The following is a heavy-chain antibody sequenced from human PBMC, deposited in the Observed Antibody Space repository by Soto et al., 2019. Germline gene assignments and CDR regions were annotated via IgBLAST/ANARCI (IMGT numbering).Heavy chain of an antibody. Sequence: QVQLVESGGGLVKPGGSLRLSCAASGFTFSDYYMSWIRQAPGKGLEWVSYISSSSSYTNYADSVKGRFTISRDNAKNPLYLQMNSLRAEDTAVYYCARAKGSYYFDYWGQGTLVTVSS. J-gene: IGHJ4*02. D-gene: IGHD6-13*01. V-gene: IGHV3-11*05. CDR3: ARAKGSYYFDY. CDR1: GFTFSDYY. CDR2: ISSSSSYT.